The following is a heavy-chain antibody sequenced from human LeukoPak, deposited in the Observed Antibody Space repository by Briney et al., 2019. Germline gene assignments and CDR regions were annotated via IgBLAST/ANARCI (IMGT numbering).Heavy chain of an antibody. J-gene: IGHJ4*02. CDR2: ISSDGSSK. CDR3: AQENYYDSSGYLDY. V-gene: IGHV3-30*18. Sequence: GGSLRLSCAASGFTFSNYVMSWVRQAPGKGLEWVAVISSDGSSKYYADSVKGRFTISRDNSKNTLYLQMNSLRAEDTAVYYCAQENYYDSSGYLDYWGQGTLVTVSS. CDR1: GFTFSNYV. D-gene: IGHD3-22*01.